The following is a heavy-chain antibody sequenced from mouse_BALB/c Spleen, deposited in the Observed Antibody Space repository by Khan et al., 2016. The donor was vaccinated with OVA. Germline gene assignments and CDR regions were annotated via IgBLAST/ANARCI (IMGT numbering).Heavy chain of an antibody. Sequence: MQLEESGAELVKPGASVKLSCTASGFNIKDTYLHWVKQRPEQGLEWIGRIAPANGNTQYAPKFQGKATITSDTSSNTSYLQLNSLTSEDTAVYYCATPSYDPRDFEVWGTGTTVTVSS. J-gene: IGHJ1*03. CDR2: IAPANGNT. V-gene: IGHV14-3*02. CDR1: GFNIKDTY. D-gene: IGHD2-3*01. CDR3: ATPSYDPRDFEV.